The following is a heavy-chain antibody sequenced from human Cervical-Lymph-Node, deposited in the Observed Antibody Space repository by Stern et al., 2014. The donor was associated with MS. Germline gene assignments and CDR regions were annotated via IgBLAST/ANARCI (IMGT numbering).Heavy chain of an antibody. CDR1: GFTFSDYY. Sequence: QVQLVQSGGNLVKPGASLTLSCAGSGFTFSDYYMTWIRQAPGKGLEWISSIGGRGDTIFEAASVKGRFTISRDNDKNSLFLHMSGLRAEDTAMYYCARDPLPYYRDTPNFYGAWYFALWGRGTPVTVSS. CDR2: IGGRGDTI. V-gene: IGHV3-11*01. D-gene: IGHD4-17*01. CDR3: ARDPLPYYRDTPNFYGAWYFAL. J-gene: IGHJ2*01.